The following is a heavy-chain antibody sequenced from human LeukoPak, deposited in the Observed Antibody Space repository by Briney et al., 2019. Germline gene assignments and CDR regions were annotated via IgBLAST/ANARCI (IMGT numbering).Heavy chain of an antibody. J-gene: IGHJ4*02. CDR3: ARRQGTRLNFDY. CDR1: GYTFSTYS. V-gene: IGHV1-18*01. D-gene: IGHD1-1*01. CDR2: INPYNGKT. Sequence: ASVKVSCKASGYTFSTYSISWVRQAPGQGLEWMGWINPYNGKTNYAQNLQGRVTMTTDTSTSTAYMELRSLRSDDTAVYYCARRQGTRLNFDYWGQGTLVSVST.